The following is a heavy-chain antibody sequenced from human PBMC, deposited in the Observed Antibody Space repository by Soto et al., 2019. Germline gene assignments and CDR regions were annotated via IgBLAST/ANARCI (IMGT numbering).Heavy chain of an antibody. V-gene: IGHV3-23*01. CDR1: GFTFSSYA. CDR3: ARPRGSGSYLGYYYGMDV. CDR2: ISGSGGST. J-gene: IGHJ6*02. Sequence: GGSLRLSCAASGFTFSSYAMSWVRQAPGKGLEWVSAISGSGGSTYYADSVKGRFTISRDNSKNTLYLQMNSLRAEDTAVYYCARPRGSGSYLGYYYGMDVWGQGTTVTVSS. D-gene: IGHD3-10*01.